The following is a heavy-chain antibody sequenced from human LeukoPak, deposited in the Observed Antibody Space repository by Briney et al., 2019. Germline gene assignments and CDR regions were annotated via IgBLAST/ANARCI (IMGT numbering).Heavy chain of an antibody. J-gene: IGHJ3*01. V-gene: IGHV1-46*01. CDR2: ITPSGGNT. CDR1: VYTLTNYY. D-gene: IGHD3-10*01. Sequence: SVWVSCTASVYTLTNYYIHCVRDTPGQGVVCVGVITPSGGNTNYAQNFQGRVTMTRDTSITTAYMELSRLQCDDTAVYYCALGSGSFVRGNWGQGTLVTVSS. CDR3: ALGSGSFVRGN.